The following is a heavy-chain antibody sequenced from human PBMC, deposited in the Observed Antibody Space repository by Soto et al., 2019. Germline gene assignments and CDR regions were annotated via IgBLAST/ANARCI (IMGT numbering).Heavy chain of an antibody. V-gene: IGHV3-74*01. J-gene: IGHJ4*02. CDR3: VRDYDSSGYNSDY. D-gene: IGHD3-22*01. CDR1: GFTLSSYW. CDR2: INSEGTGT. Sequence: PGGSLRLSCAASGFTLSSYWMHWVRQVPGKGLVWVSRINSEGTGTRYADSVKGRFTISRDNAKNTLYLQMNSLRAEDTAVYYCVRDYDSSGYNSDYWGQGTPVT.